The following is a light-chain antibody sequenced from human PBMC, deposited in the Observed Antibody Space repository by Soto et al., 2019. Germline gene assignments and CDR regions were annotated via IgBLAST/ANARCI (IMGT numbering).Light chain of an antibody. CDR3: QQYSSYPLWT. J-gene: IGKJ1*01. Sequence: DIQMTQSPSTLSASVGDRVTITCRASQSISNWLAWYQQKPGKAPKLLIYRASSLESGVPSRFSGSGYGTEFTLTISSLQPDDFATYYCQQYSSYPLWTFGQGTKVEVK. CDR2: RAS. CDR1: QSISNW. V-gene: IGKV1-5*03.